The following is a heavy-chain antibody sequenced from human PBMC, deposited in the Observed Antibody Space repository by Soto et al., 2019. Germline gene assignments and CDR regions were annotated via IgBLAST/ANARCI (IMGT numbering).Heavy chain of an antibody. CDR2: IYYSGGT. Sequence: SETLSLTCTVSCGSIRSSRYYWGWIRQPPGKGLEWIGSIYYSGGTYYNPSLKSRVTISVHTSKNQFSLTLSSVTAADTAVYFCAGLLWITLCFTYYGMDVWGQGTTVTVSS. V-gene: IGHV4-39*01. D-gene: IGHD5-18*01. CDR3: AGLLWITLCFTYYGMDV. J-gene: IGHJ6*02. CDR1: CGSIRSSRYY.